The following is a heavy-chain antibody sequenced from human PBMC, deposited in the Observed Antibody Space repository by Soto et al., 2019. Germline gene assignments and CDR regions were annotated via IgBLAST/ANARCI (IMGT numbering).Heavy chain of an antibody. CDR3: ARGDYYDSSGPFSDAFDI. V-gene: IGHV3-7*04. CDR2: IKPDGSEK. J-gene: IGHJ3*02. D-gene: IGHD3-22*01. CDR1: GFTWSIHW. Sequence: PGGSLRLSCAASGFTWSIHWMSWVRQAPGKGLEWVANIKPDGSEKWYVDSVKGRFTISRDNAKNSLYLQMNSLRAEDTAVYYCARGDYYDSSGPFSDAFDIWGQGTMVTVSS.